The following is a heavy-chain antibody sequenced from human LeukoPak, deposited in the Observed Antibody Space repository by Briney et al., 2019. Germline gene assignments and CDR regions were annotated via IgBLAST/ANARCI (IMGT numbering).Heavy chain of an antibody. J-gene: IGHJ4*02. D-gene: IGHD2-15*01. CDR2: ISVSGGST. CDR1: GFTLRSYA. CDR3: AKNGDCSGGNCYSSLDY. Sequence: PGGSLRLSCEASGFTLRSYAMSWVRQAPGKGLEWVSLISVSGGSTYYADSVKGRLTISTDNSKNTLYLQMNSLRAEDTAVYYCAKNGDCSGGNCYSSLDYWGQGTLVTVSS. V-gene: IGHV3-23*01.